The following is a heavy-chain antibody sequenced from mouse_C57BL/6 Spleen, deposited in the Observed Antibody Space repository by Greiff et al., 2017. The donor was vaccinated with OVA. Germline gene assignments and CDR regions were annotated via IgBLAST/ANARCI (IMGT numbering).Heavy chain of an antibody. J-gene: IGHJ1*03. Sequence: QVQLQQSGPGLVQPSQSLSITCTVSGFSLTSYGVHWVRQSPGKGLEWLGVICRGGSTASTADFISRLSIRKDNSKSQVFFKMNGLQADDTAIDYCAREKPSYWYFDVWGTGTTVTVSS. CDR2: ICRGGST. CDR3: AREKPSYWYFDV. V-gene: IGHV2-2*01. CDR1: GFSLTSYG.